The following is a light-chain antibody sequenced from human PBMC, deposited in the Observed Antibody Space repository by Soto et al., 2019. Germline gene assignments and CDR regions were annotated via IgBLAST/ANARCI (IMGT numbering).Light chain of an antibody. J-gene: IGKJ2*01. V-gene: IGKV3-20*01. CDR2: GAS. CDR3: RQYGSSPSYT. Sequence: EIVLTQSPGTLSLSPGERATLSCRASQSVSSSSYLAWYQQKPGQAPRLLTYGASSRATGIPDRFSGSGSATDFTLTISRLEPDDFAVYYCRQYGSSPSYTFGQGTKLEIK. CDR1: QSVSSSSY.